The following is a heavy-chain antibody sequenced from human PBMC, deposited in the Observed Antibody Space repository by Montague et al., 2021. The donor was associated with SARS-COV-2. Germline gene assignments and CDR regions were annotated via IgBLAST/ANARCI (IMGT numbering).Heavy chain of an antibody. CDR1: GFTFSDYY. D-gene: IGHD3-10*01. CDR2: INTASTYA. CDR3: ARDREHHLLWFGESY. J-gene: IGHJ4*02. Sequence: SLRLSCAASGFTFSDYYMSWIRQTPGKGLEWLAYINTASTYANYAESVKGRFTISRDNAKNSLFLQMSSLGADDTAIYYCARDREHHLLWFGESYWGQGTPVTVSS. V-gene: IGHV3-11*05.